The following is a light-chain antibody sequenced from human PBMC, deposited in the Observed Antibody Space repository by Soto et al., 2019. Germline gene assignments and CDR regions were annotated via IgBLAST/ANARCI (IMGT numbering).Light chain of an antibody. V-gene: IGKV3-20*01. CDR1: ESVTSSY. J-gene: IGKJ1*01. CDR2: GAS. Sequence: EIVLTQSPGTLSLSPGERATLSCRASESVTSSYLAWYQHKPGQAPRLLIYGASSRATGIPDRFSGSGSGTDFTLTISRLEQEDCAVYYCQQYGRSPRTFGQGTKVEI. CDR3: QQYGRSPRT.